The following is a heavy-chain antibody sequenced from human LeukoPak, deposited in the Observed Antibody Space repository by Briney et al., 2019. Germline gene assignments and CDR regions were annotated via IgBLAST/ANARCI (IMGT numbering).Heavy chain of an antibody. CDR2: INPNSGGT. J-gene: IGHJ4*02. Sequence: GASVKVSCKASGYTFNTYGITWVRQAPGQGLEWMGWINPNSGGTNYAQKFQGRVTMTRDTSISTVYMDLSRLRSDDTAVYYCAKTSEIQLWPSYVDYWGQGTLVTVSS. V-gene: IGHV1-2*02. CDR3: AKTSEIQLWPSYVDY. CDR1: GYTFNTYG. D-gene: IGHD5-18*01.